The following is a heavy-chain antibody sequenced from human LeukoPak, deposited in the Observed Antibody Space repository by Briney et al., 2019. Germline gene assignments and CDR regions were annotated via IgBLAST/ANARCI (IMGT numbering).Heavy chain of an antibody. CDR1: GYSFTSYS. V-gene: IGHV1-18*01. D-gene: IGHD3-10*01. Sequence: ASVKVSCKSSGYSFTSYSINWVRQAPGQGLEWMGWISGYNGNTKYAQDFQGRVTMTTDTSTSTAYMELRSLRSDDTAVYYCARELGGAGSYFFPYYAMDVWGQGTTVTVPS. J-gene: IGHJ6*02. CDR2: ISGYNGNT. CDR3: ARELGGAGSYFFPYYAMDV.